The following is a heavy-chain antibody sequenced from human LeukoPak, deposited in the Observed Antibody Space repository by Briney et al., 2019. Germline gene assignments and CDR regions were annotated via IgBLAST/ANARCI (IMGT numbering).Heavy chain of an antibody. CDR1: GFTFSSYG. CDR3: AKAAQDPIAAADY. V-gene: IGHV3-30*18. J-gene: IGHJ4*02. Sequence: GGSLRLSCAASGFTFSSYGMHWVRQAPGKGLEWVAVISYDGSNKYYADSVKGRFTISRDNSKNTLYLQMNSLRAEDTAVYYCAKAAQDPIAAADYWGQGTLVTVSS. CDR2: ISYDGSNK. D-gene: IGHD6-13*01.